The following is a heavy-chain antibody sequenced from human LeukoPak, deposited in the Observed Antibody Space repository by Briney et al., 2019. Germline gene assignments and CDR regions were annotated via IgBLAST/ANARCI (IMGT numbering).Heavy chain of an antibody. CDR1: GFTFSSYA. V-gene: IGHV3-23*01. D-gene: IGHD1-26*01. J-gene: IGHJ4*02. Sequence: GGSLRLSCAASGFTFSSYAMSWVRQAPGKGLEWVSAISGSCGSTYYADSVKGRFTISRDNSKNTLYLQMNSLRAEDTAVYYCAKDPSLSGSYLRPYYFDYWGQGTLVTVSS. CDR2: ISGSCGST. CDR3: AKDPSLSGSYLRPYYFDY.